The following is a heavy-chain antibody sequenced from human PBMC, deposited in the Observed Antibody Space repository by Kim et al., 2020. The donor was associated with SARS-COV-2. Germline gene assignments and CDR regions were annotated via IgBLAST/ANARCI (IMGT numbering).Heavy chain of an antibody. D-gene: IGHD3-10*01. J-gene: IGHJ5*02. CDR1: GGSVSSGSDY. CDR3: ARVDYYGSGGRFDP. CDR2: FYYSART. V-gene: IGHV4-61*01. Sequence: SETLSLTCTVSGGSVSSGSDYWSWIRQSPGKGLEWIGYFYYSARTNYNPSLKSRVTMSVDTSKNQFSLRLSSVTAADTAVYYCARVDYYGSGGRFDPWGRGTLVTVSS.